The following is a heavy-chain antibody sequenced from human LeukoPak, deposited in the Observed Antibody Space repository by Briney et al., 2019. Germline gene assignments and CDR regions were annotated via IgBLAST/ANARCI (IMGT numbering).Heavy chain of an antibody. D-gene: IGHD3-16*01. J-gene: IGHJ5*02. CDR3: ARHYGP. CDR1: GFTFSNHA. CDR2: ISDDGSSK. Sequence: GRSLRLSCVTSGFTFSNHAMHWVRQGPGKGLEWVAVISDDGSSKFYADSVKGRFTIFRDNSKNTLFLQINSLRPEDTAVYYCARHYGPWGQGTLVTVSS. V-gene: IGHV3-30*04.